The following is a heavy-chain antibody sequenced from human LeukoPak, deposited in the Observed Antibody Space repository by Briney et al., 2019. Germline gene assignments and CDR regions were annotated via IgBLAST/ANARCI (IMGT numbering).Heavy chain of an antibody. D-gene: IGHD5-24*01. Sequence: TGGSLRLSCVVSRFTFSNYWMSWVRQAPGKGLEWVANIKQDGSEKYYVDSVKGRFIISRDNSQNTVWLQMNSLSAEDAAVYYCVKDDGWVQYANWGQGTLVTVSS. V-gene: IGHV3-7*03. CDR2: IKQDGSEK. J-gene: IGHJ4*02. CDR1: RFTFSNYW. CDR3: VKDDGWVQYAN.